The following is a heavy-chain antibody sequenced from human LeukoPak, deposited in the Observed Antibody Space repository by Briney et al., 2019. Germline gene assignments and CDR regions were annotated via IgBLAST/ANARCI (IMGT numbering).Heavy chain of an antibody. CDR2: IIPILGIA. CDR1: GGTFSSYA. CDR3: ASLDGYNFLFDY. D-gene: IGHD5-24*01. V-gene: IGHV1-69*04. J-gene: IGHJ4*02. Sequence: SVKVSCKASGGTFSSYAISWVRQAPGQGLEWMGRIIPILGIANYAQKFQGRVTITADKSTSTAYMELSSLRSEDTAVYYCASLDGYNFLFDYWGQGTLVTVSS.